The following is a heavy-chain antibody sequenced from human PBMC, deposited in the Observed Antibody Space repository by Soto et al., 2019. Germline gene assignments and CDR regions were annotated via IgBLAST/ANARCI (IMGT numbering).Heavy chain of an antibody. Sequence: ASVKVSCKASGYTFTSYGISWVRQAPGQGLEWMGWISAYNGNTNYAQKLQGRVTMTTDTSTSTAYMELRSLRSDDTAVYYCARDGQYNWNYLPEYNWFDPWGQGTLVTVSS. CDR1: GYTFTSYG. V-gene: IGHV1-18*01. CDR2: ISAYNGNT. J-gene: IGHJ5*02. D-gene: IGHD1-7*01. CDR3: ARDGQYNWNYLPEYNWFDP.